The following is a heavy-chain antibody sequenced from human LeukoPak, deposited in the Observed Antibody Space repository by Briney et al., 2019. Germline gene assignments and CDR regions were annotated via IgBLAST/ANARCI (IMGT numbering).Heavy chain of an antibody. D-gene: IGHD5-18*01. CDR3: ARDPSSSIQLYHFDY. V-gene: IGHV4-59*01. Sequence: SETLSLTCTVSGGSISSYYWSWIRQPPGKGLEWIGYIYYSGSTNYNPSLKSRVTISVDTSKNQFSLKLSSVTAADTAVYYCARDPSSSIQLYHFDYWGQGTLVTVSS. CDR2: IYYSGST. CDR1: GGSISSYY. J-gene: IGHJ4*02.